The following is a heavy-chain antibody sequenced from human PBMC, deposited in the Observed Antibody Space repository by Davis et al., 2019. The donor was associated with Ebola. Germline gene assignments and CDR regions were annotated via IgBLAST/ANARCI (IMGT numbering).Heavy chain of an antibody. CDR1: GFTFSSYW. CDR3: ARDRTSGLFYGMDV. Sequence: GESLKISCAASGFTFSSYWMSWVRQAPGKGLEWVANIKQDGSEKYYVDSVKGRFTISRDNAKNSLYLQMNSLRAEDTAVYYCARDRTSGLFYGMDVRGQGTLVTVSS. CDR2: IKQDGSEK. J-gene: IGHJ6*02. V-gene: IGHV3-7*03. D-gene: IGHD1-26*01.